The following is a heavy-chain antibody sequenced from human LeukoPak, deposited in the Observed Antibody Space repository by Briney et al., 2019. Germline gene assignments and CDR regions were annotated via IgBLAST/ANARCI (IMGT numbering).Heavy chain of an antibody. J-gene: IGHJ4*02. D-gene: IGHD6-19*01. Sequence: GGSLRLPCADSGFSFSTYEMNWVRQAPGKGLEWVSYISSSGSSLYYADSVKGRFTISRDNAKNSLFLQMNSLRAEDTAVYYCARGGWFFEHWGQGTLVTVSS. CDR2: ISSSGSSL. CDR1: GFSFSTYE. CDR3: ARGGWFFEH. V-gene: IGHV3-48*03.